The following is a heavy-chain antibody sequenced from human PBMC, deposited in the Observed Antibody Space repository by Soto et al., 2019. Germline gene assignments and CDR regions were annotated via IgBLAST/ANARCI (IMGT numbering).Heavy chain of an antibody. D-gene: IGHD5-12*01. CDR1: GDSISGSQW. CDR2: ISHTGTT. V-gene: IGHV4-4*02. J-gene: IGHJ4*02. Sequence: PSETLSLTCAVSGDSISGSQWWSWVRLPPGKGLEWIGEISHTGTTNYNPSLKSRVTMSVDKPKNQFSLNLTSVTAADTAVYYCARAGVVATVRLPFDFWGRGTLVTVSS. CDR3: ARAGVVATVRLPFDF.